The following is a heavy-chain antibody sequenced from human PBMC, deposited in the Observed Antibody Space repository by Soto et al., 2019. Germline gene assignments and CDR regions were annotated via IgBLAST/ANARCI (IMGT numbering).Heavy chain of an antibody. Sequence: GGSLRLSCAASGFTFSSYAMSWVRQAPGKGLEWVSAISGSGGSTYYADSVKGRFTISRDNSKNTLYLQMNSLRAEDTAVYYCAKVNYDILTGYYYYYYGMDVWGQGTTVTVSS. V-gene: IGHV3-23*01. CDR2: ISGSGGST. J-gene: IGHJ6*02. CDR3: AKVNYDILTGYYYYYYGMDV. D-gene: IGHD3-9*01. CDR1: GFTFSSYA.